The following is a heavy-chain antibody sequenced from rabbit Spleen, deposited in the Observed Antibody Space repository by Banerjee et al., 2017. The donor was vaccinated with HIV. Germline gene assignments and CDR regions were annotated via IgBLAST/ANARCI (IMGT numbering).Heavy chain of an antibody. V-gene: IGHV1S40*01. CDR1: GVSFSGSSY. J-gene: IGHJ4*01. CDR3: ARGAYDGPIGYYDGYYFIL. D-gene: IGHD1-1*01. Sequence: QSLEESGGDLVKPGASLTLTCAASGVSFSGSSYMCWVRQAPGKGLEWIACIGSNSDNTVYATWAKGRFTLSRTSSTTVDLKMTSLTAADTATYFCARGAYDGPIGYYDGYYFILWGPGTLVTVS. CDR2: IGSNSDNT.